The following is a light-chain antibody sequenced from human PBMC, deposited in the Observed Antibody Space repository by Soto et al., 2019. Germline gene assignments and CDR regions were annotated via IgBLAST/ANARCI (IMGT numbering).Light chain of an antibody. Sequence: NFMLTQPHSVSESPGKTVTISCTRSSGSIASNYVQWYQQRPGSAPTTVIYEDNQRPSGVPARFSGSIDSSSNSASLTISGLQTQDEADYYCQSYDSSNRGVFGGGTKVTVL. J-gene: IGLJ2*01. CDR1: SGSIASNY. V-gene: IGLV6-57*04. CDR2: EDN. CDR3: QSYDSSNRGV.